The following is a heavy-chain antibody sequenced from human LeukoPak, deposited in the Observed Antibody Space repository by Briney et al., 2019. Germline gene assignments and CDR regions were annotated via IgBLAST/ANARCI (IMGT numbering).Heavy chain of an antibody. CDR1: GFTFSNYW. D-gene: IGHD2-2*02. J-gene: IGHJ5*02. Sequence: GGPLRLSCAASGFTFSNYWMHWVPQAPGKGLVWVLRIDNGGRDTNHADSVKGRFTISRDNAKNTLYLQMNSLRAEDTAVYYCARGEGWHCSGSDCFTHWFDPWGQGALVTASS. CDR3: ARGEGWHCSGSDCFTHWFDP. CDR2: IDNGGRDT. V-gene: IGHV3-74*01.